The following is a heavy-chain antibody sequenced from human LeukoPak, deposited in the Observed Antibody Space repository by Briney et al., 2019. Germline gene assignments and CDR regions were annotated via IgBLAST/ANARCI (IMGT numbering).Heavy chain of an antibody. D-gene: IGHD1-14*01. CDR3: TRASNRAFDI. Sequence: SQTLSLTCAISRDSAFSINAAWNWIRQSPSRGLEWLGRTYYRSKWGSDYAVSVKSRIIISPDTSKKQFSRQLNSVTPEDTAVYYCTRASNRAFDIWGQGTMVTVSS. CDR2: TYYRSKWGS. V-gene: IGHV6-1*01. J-gene: IGHJ3*02. CDR1: RDSAFSINAA.